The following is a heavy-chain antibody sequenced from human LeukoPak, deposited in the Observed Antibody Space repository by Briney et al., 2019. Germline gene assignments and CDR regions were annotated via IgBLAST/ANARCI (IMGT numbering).Heavy chain of an antibody. CDR1: GYTFITYW. Sequence: KAGESLKISCKGSGYTFITYWIGWVRQMPGKGLEWMGIIYPGDSDTRYSPSFQGQVTISADKSISTAYLQWSSLKASDTAMYYCFVVVPADGDHYYYMDVWGKGTTVTVSS. D-gene: IGHD2-2*01. V-gene: IGHV5-51*01. J-gene: IGHJ6*03. CDR2: IYPGDSDT. CDR3: FVVVPADGDHYYYMDV.